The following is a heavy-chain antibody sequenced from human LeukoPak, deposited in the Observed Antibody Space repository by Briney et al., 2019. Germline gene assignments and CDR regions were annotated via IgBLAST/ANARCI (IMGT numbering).Heavy chain of an antibody. CDR2: IYTSGST. CDR1: GGSIRSYY. CDR3: ARSNYFYDSSGPFDY. J-gene: IGHJ4*02. V-gene: IGHV4-4*07. D-gene: IGHD3-22*01. Sequence: KPSETLPLTCTVSGGSIRSYYWSWIRQPAGKGLEWIGRIYTSGSTNYNPSLKSRVTMSVDTSKNQFSLKLSSVTAADTAVYYCARSNYFYDSSGPFDYWGQGTLVTVSS.